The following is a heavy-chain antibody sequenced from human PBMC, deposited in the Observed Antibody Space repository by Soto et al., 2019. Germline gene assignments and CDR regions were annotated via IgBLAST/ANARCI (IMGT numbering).Heavy chain of an antibody. Sequence: QVQLVESGGGVVQPGRSLRLSCAASGFTFSNYGMHWVRQAPGKGVEWVAVIWNDGTNKYYVDSVMGRFTISRDDSKNTLYLEMNSLRAEDTGVYYCAKDMAAAAHQGDAFDIWGLGTMVSVSA. CDR3: AKDMAAAAHQGDAFDI. D-gene: IGHD6-13*01. CDR2: IWNDGTNK. J-gene: IGHJ3*02. CDR1: GFTFSNYG. V-gene: IGHV3-33*03.